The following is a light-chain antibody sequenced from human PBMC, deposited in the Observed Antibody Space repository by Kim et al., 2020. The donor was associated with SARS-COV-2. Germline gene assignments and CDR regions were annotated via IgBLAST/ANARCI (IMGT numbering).Light chain of an antibody. CDR2: EDN. Sequence: KTVTISWTRSSGSIASNYVQWYQQRPGSAPTTVIYEDNQRPSGVPDRFSGSIDSSSNSASLTISGLKTEDEADYYCQSYDSSTLWVFGGGTKLTVL. V-gene: IGLV6-57*03. CDR3: QSYDSSTLWV. CDR1: SGSIASNY. J-gene: IGLJ3*02.